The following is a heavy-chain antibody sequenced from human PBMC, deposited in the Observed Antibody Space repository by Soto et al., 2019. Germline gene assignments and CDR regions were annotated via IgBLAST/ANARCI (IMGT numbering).Heavy chain of an antibody. Sequence: GGSLRLSCAASVFTVSSYEMDWGRQAPGKGLEWVAYISISGGTIYYGDSVEGRFTISRDNADNSLYLQMNSLRAEDTAVYYCTKEKSVINSGYDAFDIWGRGTVVTVSS. CDR2: ISISGGTI. CDR1: VFTVSSYE. J-gene: IGHJ3*02. CDR3: TKEKSVINSGYDAFDI. D-gene: IGHD5-12*01. V-gene: IGHV3-48*03.